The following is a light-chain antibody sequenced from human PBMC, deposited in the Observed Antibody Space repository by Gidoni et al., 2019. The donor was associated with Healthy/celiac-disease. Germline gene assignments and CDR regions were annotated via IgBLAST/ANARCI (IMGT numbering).Light chain of an antibody. CDR3: AAWDDSLNAPL. CDR2: SNN. V-gene: IGLV1-44*01. Sequence: HSVLPPPPPAPGTPGQRVTTSRSGSSPNIGSNTVNWYPQLPGTAPKLLIYSNNQRPSGVPDRFSGSKSGTSDSLAISGLQSEDEADYYCAAWDDSLNAPLFGGGTKLTVL. J-gene: IGLJ2*01. CDR1: SPNIGSNT.